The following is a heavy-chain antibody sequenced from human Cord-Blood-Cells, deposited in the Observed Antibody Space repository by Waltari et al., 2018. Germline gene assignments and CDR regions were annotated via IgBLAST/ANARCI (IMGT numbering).Heavy chain of an antibody. CDR2: IRYDGSNK. J-gene: IGHJ4*02. V-gene: IGHV3-30*02. D-gene: IGHD6-13*01. Sequence: QVQLVASGGGVVQLGGSLRLSCPASGFTFNSSGIHRVRERPGKGLEWVAFIRYDGSNKYYADSVKGRFTISRDNSKNTLYLQMNSLRAEDTAVYYCAKSRWDLKAGIYFDYWGQGTLVTVSS. CDR1: GFTFNSSG. CDR3: AKSRWDLKAGIYFDY.